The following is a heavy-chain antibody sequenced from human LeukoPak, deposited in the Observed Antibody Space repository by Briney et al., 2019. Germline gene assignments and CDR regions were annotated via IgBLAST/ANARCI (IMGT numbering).Heavy chain of an antibody. CDR2: IYYNGIT. Sequence: SETLSLTCTVSGGSIGRYYWSWIRQSPGKGLEWIGHIYYNGITNSNPSLKSRVTISVNTSKNQFSLRLSSVTAADTAVYYCARDRVWFGEPLAFFDYWGQGTLVTVSS. CDR1: GGSIGRYY. D-gene: IGHD3-10*01. CDR3: ARDRVWFGEPLAFFDY. J-gene: IGHJ4*02. V-gene: IGHV4-59*01.